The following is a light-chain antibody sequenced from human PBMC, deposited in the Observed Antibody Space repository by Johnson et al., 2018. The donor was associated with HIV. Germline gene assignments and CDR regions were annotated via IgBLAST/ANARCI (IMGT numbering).Light chain of an antibody. CDR1: SSNIGNNY. Sequence: QSVLTQPPSVSAAPGQKVTISCSGSSSNIGNNYVSWYQQLPGTAPKLLIYDNNNRPSGIPDRLSGSKSGTSATLGITGLQTGDEADYYCGTWDSSLSRYVFDTGTKVTAL. J-gene: IGLJ1*01. V-gene: IGLV1-51*01. CDR3: GTWDSSLSRYV. CDR2: DNN.